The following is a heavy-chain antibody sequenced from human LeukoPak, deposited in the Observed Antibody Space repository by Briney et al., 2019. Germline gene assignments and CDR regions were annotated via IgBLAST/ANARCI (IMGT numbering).Heavy chain of an antibody. CDR2: ISFDGANK. D-gene: IGHD6-13*01. V-gene: IGHV3-30*04. Sequence: PGRPLRLSCATSGFTFSMSSMHWVRLAPGKGLEWLAGISFDGANKFSGDSVKGRFSISRDNSKNTLYLQMNSLRLDDTAVYFCARGRAGIAAAGFDYWGQGTLVTVSS. J-gene: IGHJ4*02. CDR3: ARGRAGIAAAGFDY. CDR1: GFTFSMSS.